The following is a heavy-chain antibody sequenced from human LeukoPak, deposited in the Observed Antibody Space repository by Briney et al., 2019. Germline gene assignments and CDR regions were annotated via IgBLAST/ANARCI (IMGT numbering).Heavy chain of an antibody. D-gene: IGHD3-10*01. CDR1: GFTFSSYG. CDR3: ARDYYGSGCPLGYFDY. V-gene: IGHV3-33*01. CDR2: IWYDGSNK. Sequence: HAGRSLRLSCAASGFTFSSYGMRWVRQAPGKGLEWVAVIWYDGSNKYYADSVKGRFTISRDNSKNTLYLQMNSLRAEDTAVYYCARDYYGSGCPLGYFDYWGQGTLVTVSS. J-gene: IGHJ4*02.